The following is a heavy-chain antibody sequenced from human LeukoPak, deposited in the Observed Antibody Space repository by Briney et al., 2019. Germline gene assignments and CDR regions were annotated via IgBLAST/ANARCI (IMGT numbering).Heavy chain of an antibody. CDR1: GFTFSSYA. J-gene: IGHJ2*01. CDR3: ARDEDLGAVAGMWYFDL. V-gene: IGHV3-23*01. Sequence: PGGSLRLSCAASGFTFSSYAMSWVRQAPGKGLEWVSAISGSGGSTYYADSVKGRFTISRDNSKNTLYLQMNSLRAEDTAVYYCARDEDLGAVAGMWYFDLWGRGTLVTVSS. D-gene: IGHD6-19*01. CDR2: ISGSGGST.